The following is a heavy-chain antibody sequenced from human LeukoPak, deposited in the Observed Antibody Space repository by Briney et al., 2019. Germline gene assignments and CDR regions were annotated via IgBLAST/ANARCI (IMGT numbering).Heavy chain of an antibody. V-gene: IGHV3-33*06. CDR2: IWYDGSNK. CDR3: AKDQEYYYMDV. J-gene: IGHJ6*03. D-gene: IGHD3-16*01. CDR1: GFTFSSYG. Sequence: PGGSLRLSCAASGFTFSSYGMHWVRQAPGKGLEWVAVIWYDGSNKYYADSVKGRFTISRENSKNTLYLQMNSLRAEDTAVYYCAKDQEYYYMDVWGKGTTVTVSS.